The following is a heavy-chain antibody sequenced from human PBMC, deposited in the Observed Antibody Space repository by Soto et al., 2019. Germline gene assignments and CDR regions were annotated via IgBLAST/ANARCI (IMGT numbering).Heavy chain of an antibody. D-gene: IGHD1-26*01. CDR2: IYDTEGS. J-gene: IGHJ4*02. Sequence: ASENVSLTSTVSGGSISSSNYYSAWIRQPPGKGLEWIGNIYDTEGSYYSPSLKSRVTISVDTSKNQVSLKLFSVTAADTAVYYCVSAAKWELLFDYWGQGTLCTVSS. CDR1: GGSISSSNYY. CDR3: VSAAKWELLFDY. V-gene: IGHV4-39*01.